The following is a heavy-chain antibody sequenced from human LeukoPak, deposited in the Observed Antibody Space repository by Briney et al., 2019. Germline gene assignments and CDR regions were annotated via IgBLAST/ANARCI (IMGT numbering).Heavy chain of an antibody. CDR1: GFSFGTYG. J-gene: IGHJ4*02. CDR2: INRNGIST. Sequence: PGGSLRLSCAASGFSFGTYGMTWVRQVPGKGLEWVSGINRNGISTLYADSVKGRFTISRDNAKNSLYLQMNSLRAEDTAVYYCARDRWGYFDYWGQGTLVTVSS. V-gene: IGHV3-20*04. D-gene: IGHD3-16*01. CDR3: ARDRWGYFDY.